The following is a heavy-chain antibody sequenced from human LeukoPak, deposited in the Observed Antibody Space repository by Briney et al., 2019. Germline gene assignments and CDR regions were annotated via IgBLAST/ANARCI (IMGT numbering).Heavy chain of an antibody. D-gene: IGHD3-22*01. J-gene: IGHJ3*02. CDR3: AREASAYYYDSSGYSRHDAFDI. CDR2: IIPIFGTA. Sequence: ASVKVSCKASGGTFSSYAISWVRQAPGQGLEWMGGIIPIFGTANYAQKFQGRVTITADKSTSTAYMELSSLRSEDTAVYYCAREASAYYYDSSGYSRHDAFDIWGQGTMVTVSS. V-gene: IGHV1-69*06. CDR1: GGTFSSYA.